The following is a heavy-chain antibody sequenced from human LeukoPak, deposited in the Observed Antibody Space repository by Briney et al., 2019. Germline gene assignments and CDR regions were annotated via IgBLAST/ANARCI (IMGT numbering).Heavy chain of an antibody. D-gene: IGHD6-6*01. V-gene: IGHV5-51*01. Sequence: GESLQISCQGSGYSFTSYWIGWVRQMPGKGLEWMGIIYPGDSDTRYSPSFQGQVTISADKSISTAYLQWSSLKASDTAMYYCAREYSSSSHHYYYGMDVWGQGTTVTVSS. CDR2: IYPGDSDT. CDR3: AREYSSSSHHYYYGMDV. CDR1: GYSFTSYW. J-gene: IGHJ6*02.